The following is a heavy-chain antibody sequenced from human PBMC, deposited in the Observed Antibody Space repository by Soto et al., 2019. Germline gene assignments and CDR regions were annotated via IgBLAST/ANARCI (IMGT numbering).Heavy chain of an antibody. Sequence: SETLSLTCFVSGGCISGYYWTWIRQPPGKGLEWIANIYYSGGTTYNPSLKSRFTMPLDASKKQFSLKLSSVTAADTAVDYCGRAYFLWYFDYWGRGTLVKVSS. CDR2: IYYSGGT. CDR1: GGCISGYY. V-gene: IGHV4-59*01. CDR3: GRAYFLWYFDY. D-gene: IGHD2-21*01. J-gene: IGHJ4*02.